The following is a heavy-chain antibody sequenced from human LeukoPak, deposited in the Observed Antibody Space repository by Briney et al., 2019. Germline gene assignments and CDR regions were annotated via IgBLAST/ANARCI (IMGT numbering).Heavy chain of an antibody. D-gene: IGHD3-22*01. J-gene: IGHJ3*02. V-gene: IGHV3-48*01. CDR3: AGAMYYYDSSGYYDDAFDI. CDR2: ISSSSSTI. CDR1: GFTFSSYS. Sequence: PGGSLRLSCAASGFTFSSYSMNWVRQAPGKGLEWVSYISSSSSTIYYADSVKGRFTISRDNSKNTLYLQMNSLRAEDTAVYYCAGAMYYYDSSGYYDDAFDIWGQGTMVTVSS.